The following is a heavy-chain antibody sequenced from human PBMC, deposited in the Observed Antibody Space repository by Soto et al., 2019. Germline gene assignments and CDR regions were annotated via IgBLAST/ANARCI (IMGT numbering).Heavy chain of an antibody. V-gene: IGHV4-30-4*01. D-gene: IGHD3-10*01. CDR2: IYYSGST. J-gene: IGHJ4*02. CDR1: GGSISSGDYY. CDR3: ARYGSGSYYPTTFDY. Sequence: PSETLSLTCTISGGSISSGDYYWSWIRQPPGKGLEWIGYIYYSGSTYYNPSLKSRVTISVGTSKNQFSLKLSSVTAADTAVYFCARYGSGSYYPTTFDYWGQGTLVTVSS.